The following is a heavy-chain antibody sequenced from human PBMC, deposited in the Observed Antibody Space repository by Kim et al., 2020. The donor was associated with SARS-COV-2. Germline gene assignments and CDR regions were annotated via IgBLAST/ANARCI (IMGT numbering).Heavy chain of an antibody. Sequence: ADSVKGRFTISRDNSKNTLYVQMNSLRAEDTAVYYCAKRMVINGLSPLDYWGQGTLVTVSS. J-gene: IGHJ4*02. V-gene: IGHV3-23*01. CDR3: AKRMVINGLSPLDY. D-gene: IGHD3-22*01.